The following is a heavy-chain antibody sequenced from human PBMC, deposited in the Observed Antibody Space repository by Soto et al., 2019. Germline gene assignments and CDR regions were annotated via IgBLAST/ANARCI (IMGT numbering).Heavy chain of an antibody. D-gene: IGHD3-3*01. J-gene: IGHJ6*03. Sequence: PSQTLSLTCAISGDSVSSNSAAWNWIRQSPSRGLEWLGRTYYRSKWYNDYAVSVKSRITINPDTSKNQFSLQLNSVTPEDTAVYYCARAPEADFWCGYYTGYYYYYMDVWGKGTTVTVSS. V-gene: IGHV6-1*01. CDR1: GDSVSSNSAA. CDR2: TYYRSKWYN. CDR3: ARAPEADFWCGYYTGYYYYYMDV.